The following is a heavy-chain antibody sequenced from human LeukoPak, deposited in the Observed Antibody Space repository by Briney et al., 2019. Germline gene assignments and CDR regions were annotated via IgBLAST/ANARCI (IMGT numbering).Heavy chain of an antibody. D-gene: IGHD3-10*01. CDR1: GFTFSSFS. Sequence: GGSLRLSCAASGFTFSSFSMSWVRQAPGKGLEWVANIKQDGSEKYYVDSVKGRFTISRDNAKKSLYLQMNSLRDEDTAIYYCAKTYYYSSGNFWGQGTLVTVSS. V-gene: IGHV3-7*01. CDR3: AKTYYYSSGNF. CDR2: IKQDGSEK. J-gene: IGHJ4*02.